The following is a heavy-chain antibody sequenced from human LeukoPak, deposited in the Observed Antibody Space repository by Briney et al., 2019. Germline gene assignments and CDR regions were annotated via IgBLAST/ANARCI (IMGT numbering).Heavy chain of an antibody. CDR3: ARQGADYFDY. D-gene: IGHD1-26*01. CDR2: IYHSGST. V-gene: IGHV4-38-2*01. Sequence: SETLSLTCAVSGYSISSGYYWGWIRQPPGNGLEWIGSIYHSGSTYYNPSLKSRVTISVDTSKNQFSLKLSSVTAADTAVYYCARQGADYFDYWGQGTLVTVSS. CDR1: GYSISSGYY. J-gene: IGHJ4*02.